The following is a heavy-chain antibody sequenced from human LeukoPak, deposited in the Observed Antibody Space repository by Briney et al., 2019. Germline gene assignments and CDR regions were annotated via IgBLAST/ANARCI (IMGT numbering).Heavy chain of an antibody. CDR2: INQPGRAE. V-gene: IGHV3-7*01. CDR1: GFTFSDYW. J-gene: IGHJ4*02. D-gene: IGHD3-10*01. CDR3: ARDYYTSGSHDY. Sequence: GGSLRLSCAASGFTFSDYWMTWVRQAPGKGLEWVANINQPGRAEYYADSVKGRFTISKDNARNSLYLQMNSLRVEDTAAYYCARDYYTSGSHDYWGQGTLVTVSS.